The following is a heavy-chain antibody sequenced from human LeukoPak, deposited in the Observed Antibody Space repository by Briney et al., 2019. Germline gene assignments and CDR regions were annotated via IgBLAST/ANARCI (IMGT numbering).Heavy chain of an antibody. J-gene: IGHJ4*02. CDR1: GFTFSSYA. CDR3: AKGIGSGWFWAFDY. Sequence: GGSLRLSCAVSGFTFSSYAMSWVRQAPGKGLEWVSAISGSGGSTYYADSVKGLFTISRDNSKNTLYLQMNSLRAEDTAVYYCAKGIGSGWFWAFDYWGQGTLVTVSS. CDR2: ISGSGGST. V-gene: IGHV3-23*01. D-gene: IGHD6-19*01.